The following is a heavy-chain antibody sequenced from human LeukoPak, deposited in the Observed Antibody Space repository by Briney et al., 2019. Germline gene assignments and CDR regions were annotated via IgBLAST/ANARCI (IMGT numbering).Heavy chain of an antibody. CDR1: GYTLTAYY. D-gene: IGHD5-18*01. CDR3: ASSDSYNKAGYYYYMDV. CDR2: INPNAGGT. Sequence: ASVKVSCKASGYTLTAYYMHWVRQAPGQGLEWMGWINPNAGGTNYAQKFQGRVTMTWDTSISTAYRELRGLRSDDTGVFYCASSDSYNKAGYYYYMDVWGKGATVTVSS. J-gene: IGHJ6*03. V-gene: IGHV1-2*02.